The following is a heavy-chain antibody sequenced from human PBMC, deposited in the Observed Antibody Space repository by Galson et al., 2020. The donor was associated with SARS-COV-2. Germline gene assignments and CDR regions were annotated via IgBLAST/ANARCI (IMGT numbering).Heavy chain of an antibody. Sequence: ASVKVSCKASGYTFTSYGISWVRQAPGQGLEWMGWISAYNGNTNYAQKLQGRVTMTTDTSTSTAYMELRSLRSDDTAVYYCARVLFEYSSSPTYYYYMDVWGKGTTVTVSS. V-gene: IGHV1-18*01. J-gene: IGHJ6*03. CDR3: ARVLFEYSSSPTYYYYMDV. CDR2: ISAYNGNT. D-gene: IGHD6-6*01. CDR1: GYTFTSYG.